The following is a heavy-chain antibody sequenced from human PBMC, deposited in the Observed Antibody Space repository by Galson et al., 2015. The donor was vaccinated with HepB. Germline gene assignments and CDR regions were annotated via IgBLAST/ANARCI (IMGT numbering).Heavy chain of an antibody. Sequence: TLSLTCTVSGGSISSGDYYWSWIRQPPGKGLEWIGYIYYSGSTYYNPSLKSRVTISVDTSKNQFSLKLSSVTAADTAVYYCARGRRDGYNFLLDYWGQGTLVTVSS. CDR1: GGSISSGDYY. D-gene: IGHD5-24*01. J-gene: IGHJ4*02. CDR2: IYYSGST. CDR3: ARGRRDGYNFLLDY. V-gene: IGHV4-30-4*01.